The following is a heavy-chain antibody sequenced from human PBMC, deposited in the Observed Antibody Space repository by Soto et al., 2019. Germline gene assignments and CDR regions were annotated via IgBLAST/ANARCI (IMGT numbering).Heavy chain of an antibody. CDR3: ARERLAYCGGDCYPTPFDY. CDR2: IWYDGSNK. CDR1: GFTFSSYG. D-gene: IGHD2-21*02. J-gene: IGHJ4*02. V-gene: IGHV3-33*01. Sequence: LRLSCAASGFTFSSYGMHWVRQAPGKGLDWVAVIWYDGSNKYYADSVKGRFTISRDNSKNTLYLQMNSLRAEDTAVYYCARERLAYCGGDCYPTPFDYWGQGTLVTVSS.